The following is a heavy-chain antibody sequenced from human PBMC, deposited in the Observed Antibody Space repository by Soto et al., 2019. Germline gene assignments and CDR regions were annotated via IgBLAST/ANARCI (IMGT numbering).Heavy chain of an antibody. CDR3: ARTTHEEPTFDY. Sequence: QVQLVQSGAEVKKPGASVKVSCKASGYTFTNYGISWVRQAPGQGLEGMGWVTGYDGNANYVQRFQGRVTMTTDTSTNTAYMDLRRLSSDDTAVYYCARTTHEEPTFDYWGQGTLVTVSS. CDR2: VTGYDGNA. V-gene: IGHV1-18*01. D-gene: IGHD1-26*01. J-gene: IGHJ4*02. CDR1: GYTFTNYG.